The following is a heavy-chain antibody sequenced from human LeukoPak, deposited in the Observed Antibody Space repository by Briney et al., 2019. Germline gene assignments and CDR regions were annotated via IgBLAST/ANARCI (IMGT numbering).Heavy chain of an antibody. CDR1: GFTFSSFA. J-gene: IGHJ4*02. V-gene: IGHV3-23*01. CDR2: ISGSGGST. CDR3: AKGGTGWLQPFDY. D-gene: IGHD5-24*01. Sequence: GGSLRLSCAASGFTFSSFAMIWVRQAPGKGLEWVSAISGSGGSTYYADSVKGRFTISRDNSKNTLYLQMNSLRAEDTAVYYCAKGGTGWLQPFDYWGQGTLVTVSS.